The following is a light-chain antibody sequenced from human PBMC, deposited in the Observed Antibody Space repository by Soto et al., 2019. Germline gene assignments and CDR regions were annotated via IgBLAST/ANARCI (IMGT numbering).Light chain of an antibody. CDR1: SSDVGGYDY. J-gene: IGLJ1*01. V-gene: IGLV2-14*01. CDR3: SSKRGSTGV. CDR2: DVS. Sequence: QSALTQPASVSGSPGQTITLSCPGTSSDVGGYDYVSWHQQHPGKAPKLMIYDVSKRPSGVSNRFSGSKSGNTASLTISGLQAEDEADYYCSSKRGSTGVFGTGTKLTVL.